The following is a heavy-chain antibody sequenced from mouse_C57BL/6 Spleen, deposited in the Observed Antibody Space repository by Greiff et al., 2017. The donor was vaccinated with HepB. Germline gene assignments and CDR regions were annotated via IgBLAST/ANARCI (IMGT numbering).Heavy chain of an antibody. Sequence: QVQLKQSGPELVKPGASVKISCKASGYAFSSSWMNWVKQRPGKGLEWIGRIYPGDGDTNYNGKFKGKATLTADKSSSTAYMQLSSLTSEDSAVYFCARSGDRYYYAMDYWGQGTSVTVSS. J-gene: IGHJ4*01. CDR1: GYAFSSSW. CDR2: IYPGDGDT. D-gene: IGHD3-3*01. V-gene: IGHV1-82*01. CDR3: ARSGDRYYYAMDY.